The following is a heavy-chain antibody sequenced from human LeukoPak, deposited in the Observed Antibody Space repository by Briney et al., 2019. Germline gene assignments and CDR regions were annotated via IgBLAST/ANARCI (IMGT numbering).Heavy chain of an antibody. CDR3: ARVYYGSGSYSYMHV. CDR2: IIPIFGTA. J-gene: IGHJ6*03. V-gene: IGHV1-69*13. CDR1: GGTFSSYA. D-gene: IGHD3-10*01. Sequence: ASVKVSCKASGGTFSSYAISWVRQAPGQGLEWMGGIIPIFGTANYAQKFQGRVTITADESTSTAYMELSSLRSEDTAVYYCARVYYGSGSYSYMHVWGKGTTVTISS.